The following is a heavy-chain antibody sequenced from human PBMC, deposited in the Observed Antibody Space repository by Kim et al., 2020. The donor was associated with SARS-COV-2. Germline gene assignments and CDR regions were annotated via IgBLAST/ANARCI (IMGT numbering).Heavy chain of an antibody. CDR1: GFTFSSYA. Sequence: GGSLRLSCAASGFTFSSYAMSWVRKAPGKGLEWVSVIYSGGSSTYYADSVKGRFTTSRDNSKKTLYLQMNSLRAEDPAVYYCAKATDHSSSWPNWVDPWG. CDR3: AKATDHSSSWPNWVDP. CDR2: IYSGGSST. V-gene: IGHV3-23*03. J-gene: IGHJ5*02. D-gene: IGHD6-13*01.